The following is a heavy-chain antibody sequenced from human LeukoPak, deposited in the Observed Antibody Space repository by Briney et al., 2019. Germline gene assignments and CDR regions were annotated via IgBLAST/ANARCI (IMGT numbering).Heavy chain of an antibody. J-gene: IGHJ3*02. CDR1: GFIFSEYA. V-gene: IGHV3-23*01. CDR3: AKDSWSRNGIYDPFDI. D-gene: IGHD2/OR15-2a*01. CDR2: VGGDDAT. Sequence: GGSLRLSCAASGFIFSEYAMNWDRQAPGKGLEWVSVVGGDDATYYKDSVKGRFTISRDNSKNTLSLQMNSLRLEDTAVYYCAKDSWSRNGIYDPFDIWGQGTMVIVSS.